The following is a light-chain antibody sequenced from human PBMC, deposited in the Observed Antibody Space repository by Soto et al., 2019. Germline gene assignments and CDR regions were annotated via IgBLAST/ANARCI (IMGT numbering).Light chain of an antibody. J-gene: IGKJ1*01. CDR1: QSVPNSR. CDR3: QQYGASPWT. CDR2: DSS. V-gene: IGKV3D-20*02. Sequence: EIVLTQSPATLSLSPGERATLSCRASQSVPNSRLAWYQQKPGQAPSLVISDSSIRATGIPDRFSGSGSGTDFSLIIGRLEPEDVAVYICQQYGASPWTFGQGTKVEIK.